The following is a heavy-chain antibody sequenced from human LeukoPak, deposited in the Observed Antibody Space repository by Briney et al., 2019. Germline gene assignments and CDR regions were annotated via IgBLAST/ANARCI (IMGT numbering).Heavy chain of an antibody. V-gene: IGHV1-24*01. D-gene: IGHD3-22*01. CDR3: ATFQAYANSGHLRPYFDY. CDR2: SDPEDVKT. J-gene: IGHJ4*02. Sequence: ASVKVSCKISGYSLTELAIHWVRQAPGKGLEWMGGSDPEDVKTSFAEKFQGRVTFTEDTSTDTAFMELSRLRSDDTAVYYCATFQAYANSGHLRPYFDYWGQGTLVTISS. CDR1: GYSLTELA.